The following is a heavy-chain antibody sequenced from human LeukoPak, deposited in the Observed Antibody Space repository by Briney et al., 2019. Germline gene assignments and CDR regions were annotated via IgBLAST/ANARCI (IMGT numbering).Heavy chain of an antibody. Sequence: GASVKVSCKASGYTFTSYGISWVRQAPGQGLEWMGWISAYNGNTNYAQKLQGRVTMTTDTSTSTAYMELRSLRSDDTAVYYCARSDNWNQSPRGGYFDYWGQGTLVTVSS. V-gene: IGHV1-18*01. CDR3: ARSDNWNQSPRGGYFDY. CDR2: ISAYNGNT. J-gene: IGHJ4*02. CDR1: GYTFTSYG. D-gene: IGHD1-20*01.